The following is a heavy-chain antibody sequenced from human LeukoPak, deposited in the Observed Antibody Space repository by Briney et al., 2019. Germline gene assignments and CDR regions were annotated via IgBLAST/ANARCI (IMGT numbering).Heavy chain of an antibody. D-gene: IGHD3-10*01. CDR3: ARYYHASGSYDY. Sequence: SETLSLTRTVSGGSISGYYWSWIRRHPGEGLEWIGYIYYSGSTYYNPSLMSRVTISVDTSKNQFSLKLTSVTAADTAVYYCARYYHASGSYDYWGQGTLVTVSS. J-gene: IGHJ4*02. V-gene: IGHV4-31*03. CDR2: IYYSGST. CDR1: GGSISGYY.